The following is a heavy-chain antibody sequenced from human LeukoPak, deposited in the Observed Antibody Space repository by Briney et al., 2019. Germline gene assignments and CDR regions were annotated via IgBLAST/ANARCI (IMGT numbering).Heavy chain of an antibody. J-gene: IGHJ3*01. V-gene: IGHV3-7*03. CDR1: GFTSSGFW. D-gene: IGHD6-6*01. Sequence: GGSLRLSCAVSGFTSSGFWMSWSRQAPGKGLEWVASINSNGSEGYYADVVKGRFTISRDNAKNSLYLQINSLRAEDTAVYYCARSSYSSSSSVWGQGTMVTVSS. CDR3: ARSSYSSSSSV. CDR2: INSNGSEG.